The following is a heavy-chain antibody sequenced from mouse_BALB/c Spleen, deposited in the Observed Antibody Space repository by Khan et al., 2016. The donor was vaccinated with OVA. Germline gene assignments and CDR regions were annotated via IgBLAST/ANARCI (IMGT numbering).Heavy chain of an antibody. J-gene: IGHJ2*01. Sequence: QVQLQQSGAELVKPGTSVKLSCKASGYNFTSYWINWVKLRPGQGLEWIGNIYPGSGSTNYNEKFKSKATLTVDTSSSTADMQLSSLASEDSALYYCARRGYWGLGYFDYWGQGTTLTVSA. V-gene: IGHV1-55*01. CDR3: ARRGYWGLGYFDY. CDR1: GYNFTSYW. CDR2: IYPGSGST. D-gene: IGHD3-1*01.